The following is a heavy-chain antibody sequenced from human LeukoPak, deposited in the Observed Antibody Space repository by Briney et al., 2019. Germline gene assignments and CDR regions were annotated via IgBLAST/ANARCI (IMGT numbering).Heavy chain of an antibody. CDR3: ATPQQRASYPIAAAGPLDY. J-gene: IGHJ4*02. Sequence: ASVKVSCKVFGYTLTELSMHWVRQAPGKGLEWMGGFDPEDGETIYAQKFQGRVTMTEDTSTDTAYMELSSLRSEDTAVYYCATPQQRASYPIAAAGPLDYWGQGTLVTVSS. CDR2: FDPEDGET. CDR1: GYTLTELS. D-gene: IGHD6-13*01. V-gene: IGHV1-24*01.